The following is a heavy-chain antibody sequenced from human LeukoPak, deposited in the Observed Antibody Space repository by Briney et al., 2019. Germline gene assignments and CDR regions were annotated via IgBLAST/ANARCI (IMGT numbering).Heavy chain of an antibody. CDR2: IIPVLSRT. D-gene: IGHD6-13*01. Sequence: SVKVTCKASGGTFSSYSMNWVRQAPGHGLEWMGGIIPVLSRTNYAQKFQGRVTITADTSTNTAYMELSSPTSEDTAVYFCARAKQQLDPLDIWGQGTLVTVSS. CDR1: GGTFSSYS. V-gene: IGHV1-69*08. CDR3: ARAKQQLDPLDI. J-gene: IGHJ3*02.